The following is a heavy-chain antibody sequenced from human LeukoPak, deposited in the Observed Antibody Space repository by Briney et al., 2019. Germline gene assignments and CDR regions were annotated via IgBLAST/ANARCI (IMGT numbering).Heavy chain of an antibody. CDR3: ARHGEYDSSDY. D-gene: IGHD3-22*01. CDR1: GGSTSSSSYY. J-gene: IGHJ4*02. V-gene: IGHV4-39*01. CDR2: IYYSGST. Sequence: SETLSLTCTVSGGSTSSSSYYWVWIRQPPGKGLEWIGSIYYSGSTYYNPSLKSRVTISVDTSKNQFSLKLSSVTAADTAVYYCARHGEYDSSDYWGQGTLVTVSS.